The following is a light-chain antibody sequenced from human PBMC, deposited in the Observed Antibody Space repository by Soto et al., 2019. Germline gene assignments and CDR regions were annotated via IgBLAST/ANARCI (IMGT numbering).Light chain of an antibody. CDR3: QQYNNWPPWT. J-gene: IGKJ1*01. CDR1: QSVSSN. Sequence: EIVMRQSPATLHVSPGERATLSCRASQSVSSNLAWYQQKPGQAPRLLIYGASTRATGIPARFSGSGSGTEFTLTISSLQSEDFAVYYCQQYNNWPPWTFGQGTKVDIK. CDR2: GAS. V-gene: IGKV3-15*01.